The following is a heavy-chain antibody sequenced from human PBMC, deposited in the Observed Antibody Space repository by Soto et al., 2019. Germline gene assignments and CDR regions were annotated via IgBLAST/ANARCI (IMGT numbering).Heavy chain of an antibody. Sequence: QVQLVQSGAEVKKPGSSVRVSCKTSGDTFSRYPVNGWRKAPRQGFGWMGGIIPRFGTTNYAPTVQDRVTITADESMNTVYMELSSLRSEDTALYYCARGRGLYNSGRSQLDYWGQGTLVTVSS. CDR2: IIPRFGTT. CDR3: ARGRGLYNSGRSQLDY. CDR1: GDTFSRYP. D-gene: IGHD1-1*01. V-gene: IGHV1-69*01. J-gene: IGHJ4*02.